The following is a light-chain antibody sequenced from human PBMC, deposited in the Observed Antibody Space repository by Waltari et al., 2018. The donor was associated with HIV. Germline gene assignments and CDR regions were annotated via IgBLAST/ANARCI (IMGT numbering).Light chain of an antibody. V-gene: IGLV7-46*01. J-gene: IGLJ2*01. Sequence: QAVVTQEPSLNVSPGGTVTLTCGSSTGAVTSDHYPYWFQQTPGQAPRTLIYDTSNKHSWTPARLSGSLLWGKAALTLSGAQPEDEAEYYCLLSYGGTRVFGGGTKLTVL. CDR3: LLSYGGTRV. CDR2: DTS. CDR1: TGAVTSDHY.